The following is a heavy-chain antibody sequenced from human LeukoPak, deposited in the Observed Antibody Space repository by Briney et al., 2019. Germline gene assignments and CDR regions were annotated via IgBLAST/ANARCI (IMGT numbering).Heavy chain of an antibody. D-gene: IGHD2/OR15-2a*01. CDR2: ISTDGSSS. J-gene: IGHJ6*02. CDR1: GFTFSIYW. Sequence: GGSLRLSCAASGFTFSIYWVHWVRQAPGKGLVWVSRISTDGSSSTYADSVKGRFTISRDNGKNTLYLQMNSLRAEDTAVYYCASYLTSIPSGMDVWGQGTTVTVSS. V-gene: IGHV3-74*01. CDR3: ASYLTSIPSGMDV.